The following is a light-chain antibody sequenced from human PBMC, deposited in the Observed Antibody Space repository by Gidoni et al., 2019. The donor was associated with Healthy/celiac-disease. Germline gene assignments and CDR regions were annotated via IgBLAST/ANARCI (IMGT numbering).Light chain of an antibody. CDR3: MQSLQSHT. Sequence: EIVMTQSPLTLPVTPGEPASISCRSSQSLLHSNGYNYLDWYLQKPGQSPQLLIYLGSNRASSVPARFSGSGSGTDFTLKISRVQSEDFGVYYCMQSLQSHTFGQGTKLEIK. CDR1: QSLLHSNGYNY. CDR2: LGS. J-gene: IGKJ2*01. V-gene: IGKV2-28*01.